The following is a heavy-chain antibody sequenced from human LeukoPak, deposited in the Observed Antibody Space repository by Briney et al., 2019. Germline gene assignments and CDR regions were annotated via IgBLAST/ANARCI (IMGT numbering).Heavy chain of an antibody. CDR1: GLTLDDYA. D-gene: IGHD2-21*01. CDR2: ISYDGSNK. Sequence: GGSLRLSCAASGLTLDDYAMHWVRQAPGKGLEWVAVISYDGSNKYSADSVKGRFTISRDNSKNTLFLQMNSLRVEDTAVYYCARGFAPNFAFFDYWAREPWSPSPQ. V-gene: IGHV3-30-3*01. J-gene: IGHJ4*02. CDR3: ARGFAPNFAFFDY.